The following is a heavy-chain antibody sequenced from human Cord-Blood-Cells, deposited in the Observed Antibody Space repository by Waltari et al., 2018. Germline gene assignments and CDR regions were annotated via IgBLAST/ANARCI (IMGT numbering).Heavy chain of an antibody. D-gene: IGHD6-13*01. J-gene: IGHJ3*02. Sequence: QVQLVQSGAEVKKPGSSVKVSCKASGGTFSSYAISWVRQAPGQGLEWMGRLIPILGIANYAQKFQGRVTITADKSTSTAYMELSSLRSEDTAVYYCARAIAAAGTWAFDIWGQGTMVTVSS. CDR2: LIPILGIA. CDR1: GGTFSSYA. V-gene: IGHV1-69*09. CDR3: ARAIAAAGTWAFDI.